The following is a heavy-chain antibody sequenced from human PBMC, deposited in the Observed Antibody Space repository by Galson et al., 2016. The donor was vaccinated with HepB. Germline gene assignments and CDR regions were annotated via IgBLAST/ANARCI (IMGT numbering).Heavy chain of an antibody. J-gene: IGHJ4*02. V-gene: IGHV1-24*01. CDR2: FDPEAGET. Sequence: SVKVSCKVSGYTLTELSMHWVRQAPGKGLEWMGGFDPEAGETIYAQKFQDRVTMTEDTSTDTAYMELSSLRSEDTAVYYCATGLGHCSSNICYTSLWGQGTLVTVSS. CDR3: ATGLGHCSSNICYTSL. CDR1: GYTLTELS. D-gene: IGHD2-2*02.